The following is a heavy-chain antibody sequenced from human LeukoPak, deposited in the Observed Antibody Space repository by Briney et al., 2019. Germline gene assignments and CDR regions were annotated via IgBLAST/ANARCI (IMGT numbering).Heavy chain of an antibody. CDR1: GFPFSSYG. CDR2: ISGSILTT. D-gene: IGHD2-2*01. V-gene: IGHV3-21*01. Sequence: PGGSLRLSCAASGFPFSSYGMSWVRQTPGKGLEWVSAISGSILTTYYADSVRGRFTISRDNAKNSPYLQMNSLRAEDTAVYYCARDKDIVVVPAAGVYYYYYYMDVWGKGTTVTVSS. CDR3: ARDKDIVVVPAAGVYYYYYYMDV. J-gene: IGHJ6*03.